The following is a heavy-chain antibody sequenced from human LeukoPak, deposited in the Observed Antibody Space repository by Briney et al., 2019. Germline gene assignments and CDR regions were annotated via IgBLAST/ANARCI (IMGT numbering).Heavy chain of an antibody. CDR2: ISYDGSNK. J-gene: IGHJ4*02. CDR3: ASSFRPDNDY. Sequence: GGSLRLSCAASGFTFSSYGMHWVRQAPGKGLEWGAVISYDGSNKYYADSVKGRFTISRDNSKNTLYLQMNSLRAEDTAVYYCASSFRPDNDYWGQGTLVTVSS. D-gene: IGHD1-14*01. V-gene: IGHV3-30*03. CDR1: GFTFSSYG.